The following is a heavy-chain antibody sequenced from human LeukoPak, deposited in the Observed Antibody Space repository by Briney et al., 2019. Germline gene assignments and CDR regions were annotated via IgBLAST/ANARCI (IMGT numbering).Heavy chain of an antibody. V-gene: IGHV3-23*01. CDR2: ILHNGDST. J-gene: IGHJ5*02. CDR3: ARDKYCSNSYCPASWFDP. CDR1: GFTCSTYV. Sequence: GGSLRLSCAASGFTCSTYVMSWVRQAPGKGLEWLSLILHNGDSTYYADSVKGRFTISRDNSKNTLYLQMNSLRAEDTAVYYCARDKYCSNSYCPASWFDPWGQGTLVTVSS. D-gene: IGHD2-15*01.